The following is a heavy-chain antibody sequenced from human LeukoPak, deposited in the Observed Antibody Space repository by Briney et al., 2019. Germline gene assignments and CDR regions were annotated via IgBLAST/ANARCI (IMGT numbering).Heavy chain of an antibody. J-gene: IGHJ6*03. CDR1: GFTFDDYA. D-gene: IGHD3-3*01. CDR2: ISYDGSNK. V-gene: IGHV3-30-3*01. Sequence: GGSLRLSCAASGFTFDDYAMHWVRQAPGKGLEWVAVISYDGSNKYYADSVKGRFTISRDNSKNTLYLQMNSLRAEDTAVYYCASLVHYDFWSGYLQYYMDVWGKGTTVTVSS. CDR3: ASLVHYDFWSGYLQYYMDV.